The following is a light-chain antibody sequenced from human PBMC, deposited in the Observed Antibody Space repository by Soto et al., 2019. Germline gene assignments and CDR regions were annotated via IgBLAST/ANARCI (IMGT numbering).Light chain of an antibody. Sequence: EILMTQSPATLSVSPGERATLSCRASQSVKSSLAWYQQKPGQAPRLLIYGASTRATGIPARFSGSGSGTEFTLTISSLQSEDSAVYYCHQRSSWPITCGQGTRLE. CDR1: QSVKSS. V-gene: IGKV3-15*01. CDR3: HQRSSWPIT. CDR2: GAS. J-gene: IGKJ5*01.